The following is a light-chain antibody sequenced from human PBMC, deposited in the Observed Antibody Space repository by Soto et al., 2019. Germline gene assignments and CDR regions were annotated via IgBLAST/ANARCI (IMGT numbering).Light chain of an antibody. J-gene: IGLJ1*01. CDR3: AAWDASLNGYV. V-gene: IGLV1-44*01. CDR1: SSNIGSNS. CDR2: SND. Sequence: QSALTQPPSASGTPGQRVTISCSGSSSNIGSNSVNWYQQLPGTAPKLLIYSNDRRPSGVPDRFSGSKSGASASLAISGLQSEDEADSYCAAWDASLNGYVFGTGTKVTVL.